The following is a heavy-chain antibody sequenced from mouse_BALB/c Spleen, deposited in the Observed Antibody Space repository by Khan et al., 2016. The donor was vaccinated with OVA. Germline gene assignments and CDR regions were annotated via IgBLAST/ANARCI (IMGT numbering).Heavy chain of an antibody. CDR3: ARSGTTVVPYWYFDV. D-gene: IGHD1-1*01. Sequence: VQLKQSGPDLVKPSQSLSLTCTVTGYSITSGYSWHWIRQFPGNKLEWMGYIHYSGTTNYNPSLKSRISITRNKSKNQFFLQLNSVTTEDTATYYCARSGTTVVPYWYFDVWGAGTTVTVSS. CDR1: GYSITSGYS. V-gene: IGHV3-1*02. J-gene: IGHJ1*01. CDR2: IHYSGTT.